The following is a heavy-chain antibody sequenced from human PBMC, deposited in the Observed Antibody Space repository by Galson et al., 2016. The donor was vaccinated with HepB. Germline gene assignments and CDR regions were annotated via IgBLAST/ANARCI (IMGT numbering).Heavy chain of an antibody. D-gene: IGHD1-26*01. CDR2: INVNGETT. CDR1: GFTFNSFA. CDR3: AGGTAWHHFNF. V-gene: IGHV3-23*01. J-gene: IGHJ4*02. Sequence: SLRLSCAASGFTFNSFAMSWVRQAPGKGLEWVSSINVNGETTYYADSVKGRFTISRDNSKNTLYLQMSSLRVEDAAIYFCAGGTAWHHFNFWGQGSLVIVSS.